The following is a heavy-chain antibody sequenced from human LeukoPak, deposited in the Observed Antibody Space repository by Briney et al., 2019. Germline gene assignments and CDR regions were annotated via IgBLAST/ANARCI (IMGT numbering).Heavy chain of an antibody. D-gene: IGHD3-22*01. J-gene: IGHJ4*02. V-gene: IGHV3-9*01. Sequence: GGSLRLSCAASGFTFDDYAMHWVWQAPGKGLEWVSGISWNSGSIGYADSVKGRFTISRDNAKNSLYLQMNSLRAEDTALYYCAKDIMPHYYDSSGLGFWGQGTLVTVSS. CDR3: AKDIMPHYYDSSGLGF. CDR2: ISWNSGSI. CDR1: GFTFDDYA.